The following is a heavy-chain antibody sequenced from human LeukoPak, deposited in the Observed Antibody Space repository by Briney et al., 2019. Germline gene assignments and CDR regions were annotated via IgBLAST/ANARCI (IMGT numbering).Heavy chain of an antibody. CDR3: ARRPRSTSYWFDP. CDR2: IYYSGST. V-gene: IGHV4-30-4*08. CDR1: GGSISSGDYY. Sequence: PSETLSLTCTVSGGSISSGDYYWSWIRQPPGKGLEWIGYIYYSGSTYYNPSLKSRVTISVDTSKNQFSLKLSPLTAADTAVYYCARRPRSTSYWFDPWGQGTLVTVSS. J-gene: IGHJ5*02. D-gene: IGHD2-2*01.